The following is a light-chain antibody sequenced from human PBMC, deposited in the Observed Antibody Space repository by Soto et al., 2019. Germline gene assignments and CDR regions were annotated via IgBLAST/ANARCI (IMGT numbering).Light chain of an antibody. CDR2: DVS. J-gene: IGLJ1*01. V-gene: IGLV2-14*01. Sequence: QSVLTQPASVSGSPGQSITISCTGTSSDVGGYNYVSWYQQHPGKAPKLMIYDVSNRPSGVSNRFSGSKSGNTASLTISGLQAEDEADYYCSSYASSTPLENVFGTGTKVTDL. CDR1: SSDVGGYNY. CDR3: SSYASSTPLENV.